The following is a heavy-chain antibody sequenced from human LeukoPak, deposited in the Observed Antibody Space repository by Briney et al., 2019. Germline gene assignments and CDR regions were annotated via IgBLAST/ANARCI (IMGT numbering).Heavy chain of an antibody. V-gene: IGHV1-18*04. D-gene: IGHD6-19*01. CDR1: GYTFSTYG. CDR3: ARDPPHSSGPNSPCFEY. Sequence: ASVKVSCKASGYTFSTYGISWVRQAPGQGLEWMRWISAYNGNTEYAQKFQGRVTMTTDTSTSTAYMELRSLRSDDTAVYYCARDPPHSSGPNSPCFEYWGQGTLVTVSS. J-gene: IGHJ4*02. CDR2: ISAYNGNT.